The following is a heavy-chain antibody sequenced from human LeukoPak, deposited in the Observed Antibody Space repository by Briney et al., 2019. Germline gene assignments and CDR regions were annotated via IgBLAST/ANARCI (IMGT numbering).Heavy chain of an antibody. CDR2: IYYSGST. J-gene: IGHJ3*02. V-gene: IGHV4-39*01. D-gene: IGHD1-26*01. Sequence: SETLSLTCTVSGGSISRSSYYWGWIRQPPGKGLEWIGSIYYSGSTYYNPSLKSRVTISVDTSKNQFSLRWSSVTAADTAVYYCARHGYEWGLDIWGQGTMVTVSS. CDR1: GGSISRSSYY. CDR3: ARHGYEWGLDI.